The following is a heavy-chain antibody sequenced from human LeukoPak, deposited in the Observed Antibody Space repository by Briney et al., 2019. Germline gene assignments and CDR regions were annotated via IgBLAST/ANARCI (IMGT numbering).Heavy chain of an antibody. CDR1: GFTISHYW. CDR3: VRDGGTDWYDP. J-gene: IGHJ5*02. Sequence: PGGSLRLSCAASGFTISHYWMTWVRRAPGKGLEWVANIEKDGGEKTYVDSVKGRFTISRDNAKNSIFLQMNSLRVEDMAIYYCVRDGGTDWYDPWGQGTLVSVSS. CDR2: IEKDGGEK. V-gene: IGHV3-7*01. D-gene: IGHD3-16*01.